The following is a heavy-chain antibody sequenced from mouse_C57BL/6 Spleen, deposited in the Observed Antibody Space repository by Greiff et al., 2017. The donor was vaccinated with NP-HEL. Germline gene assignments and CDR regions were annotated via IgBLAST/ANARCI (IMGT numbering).Heavy chain of an antibody. J-gene: IGHJ2*01. CDR3: ARGGLGGDY. CDR1: GYTFTDYY. D-gene: IGHD4-1*01. CDR2: IYPGSGNT. Sequence: QVQLQQSGAELVRPGASVKLSCKASGYTFTDYYINWVKQRPGQGLEWIARIYPGSGNTYYNEKFKGKATLTAEKSSSTAYMQLSSLTSEDAAVYFCARGGLGGDYWGQGTTLTVSS. V-gene: IGHV1-76*01.